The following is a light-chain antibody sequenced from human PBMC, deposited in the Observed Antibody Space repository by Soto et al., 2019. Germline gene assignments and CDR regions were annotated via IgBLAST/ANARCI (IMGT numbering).Light chain of an antibody. Sequence: EIVMTQSPATLSVSPVETACVCGRASQSAGNFLAWYQQKPGQAPRLLIYYISTRATGIPARFSGSGSGTEFTLTINSLQSEDSAVYYCQQHNQWPITFGQGTRLEIK. CDR3: QQHNQWPIT. CDR1: QSAGNF. V-gene: IGKV3D-15*01. CDR2: YIS. J-gene: IGKJ5*01.